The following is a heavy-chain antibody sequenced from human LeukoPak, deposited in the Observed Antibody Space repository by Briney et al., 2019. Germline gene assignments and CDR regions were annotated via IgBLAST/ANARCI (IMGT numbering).Heavy chain of an antibody. V-gene: IGHV3-30*02. J-gene: IGHJ4*02. CDR1: GFTFSSYG. D-gene: IGHD1-26*01. CDR3: AKDPRARSGSYYDY. Sequence: GGSLRLSCAASGFTFSSYGMHWVRQAPGKGLEWVAFIRYDGSNKYYADSVKGRFTISRDNSKNTLFLQMNSPRAEDTAVYYCAKDPRARSGSYYDYWGQGTLVTVSS. CDR2: IRYDGSNK.